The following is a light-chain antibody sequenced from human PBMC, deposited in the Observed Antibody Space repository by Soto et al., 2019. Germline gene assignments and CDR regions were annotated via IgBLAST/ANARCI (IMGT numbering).Light chain of an antibody. V-gene: IGKV3-15*01. Sequence: EIVMTQSPATLSVSPGERATLSCRASQSISSNLAWDQQKPGQDPRLLIYGASTRASGIPARFSGSGSGTEYTLTISSLQSEDFAVYNCQHYNNWTPWTFGQGTKVEIK. CDR3: QHYNNWTPWT. CDR2: GAS. J-gene: IGKJ1*01. CDR1: QSISSN.